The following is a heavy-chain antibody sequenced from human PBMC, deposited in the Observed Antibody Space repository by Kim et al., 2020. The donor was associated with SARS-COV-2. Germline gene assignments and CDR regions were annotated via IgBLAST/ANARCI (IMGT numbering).Heavy chain of an antibody. CDR3: TRHGLFADNWFDP. J-gene: IGHJ5*02. V-gene: IGHV4-30-4*01. CDR2: IYYNGDT. Sequence: SETLSLTCTVSGDSIGRADYYWTWIRQPPGKGLEWIGYIYYNGDTFYNPSLKSRLTMSLDTSKNQFSLRVTSVTAADTAVYYCTRHGLFADNWFDPWGQGTLVIVSS. CDR1: GDSIGRADYY.